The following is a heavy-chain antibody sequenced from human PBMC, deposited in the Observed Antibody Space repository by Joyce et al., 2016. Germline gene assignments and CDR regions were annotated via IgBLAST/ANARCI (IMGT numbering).Heavy chain of an antibody. J-gene: IGHJ3*01. Sequence: QVQLQQSGPGLVKPSQTLSLTCAISGDNVSSNSTAWNWIRQSPSRGLEWLGRTYYRSKWSSDYPVSVKSRMTINPDTSKNQFSLQVNSVTPEDTAVYYCARGTGSFNLWGQGTMVTVSS. D-gene: IGHD7-27*01. CDR1: GDNVSSNSTA. CDR3: ARGTGSFNL. V-gene: IGHV6-1*01. CDR2: TYYRSKWSS.